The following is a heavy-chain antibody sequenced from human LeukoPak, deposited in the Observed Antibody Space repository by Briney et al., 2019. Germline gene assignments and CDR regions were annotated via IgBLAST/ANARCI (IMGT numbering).Heavy chain of an antibody. CDR1: GGSISSGDYY. V-gene: IGHV4-39*07. D-gene: IGHD6-25*01. CDR2: IYYSGST. Sequence: SETLSLTCTVSGGSISSGDYYWGWIRQPPGKGLEWIGSIYYSGSTYYNPSLKSRVTISVDTSKNQFSLKLSSVTAADTAVYYCARVGRAAEADYWGQGTLVTVSS. J-gene: IGHJ4*02. CDR3: ARVGRAAEADY.